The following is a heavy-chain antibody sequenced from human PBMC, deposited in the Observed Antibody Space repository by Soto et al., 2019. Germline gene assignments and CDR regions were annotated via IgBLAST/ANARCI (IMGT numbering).Heavy chain of an antibody. Sequence: PGGSLRLSCAASGFTFSDYYMSWIRQAPGKGLEWVSSISGSGSYRTYADSVKGRFSISRDDAKKSLYLQMSSLRAEDTAIYFCARMADGYNYHLDYWGQGTLVTVSS. D-gene: IGHD5-12*01. J-gene: IGHJ4*02. CDR1: GFTFSDYY. CDR2: ISGSGSYR. V-gene: IGHV3-11*06. CDR3: ARMADGYNYHLDY.